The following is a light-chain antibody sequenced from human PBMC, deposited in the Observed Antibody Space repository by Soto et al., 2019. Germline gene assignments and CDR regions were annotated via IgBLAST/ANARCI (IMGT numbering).Light chain of an antibody. CDR2: LNSDGSH. Sequence: QSVLTQSPSASASLGASVKLTCTLSSGHSSYAIAWHQQQPEKGPRHLMKLNSDGSHSKGDGIPDRFSGSSSGAERYLTTSSLQSEDEADYYCQTWGTGPAVFGGGTQLTVL. V-gene: IGLV4-69*01. CDR1: SGHSSYA. CDR3: QTWGTGPAV. J-gene: IGLJ7*01.